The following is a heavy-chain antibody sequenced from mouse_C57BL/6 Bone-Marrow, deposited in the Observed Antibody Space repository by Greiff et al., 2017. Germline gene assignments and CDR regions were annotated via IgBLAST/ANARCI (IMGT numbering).Heavy chain of an antibody. Sequence: EVKLMESGGGLVQPGGSLSLSCAASGFTFTDYYMSWVRQPPGKALEWLGFIRNKANGYPTEYSASVKGRFTISRDNSQSILYLQMNALRAEDSATYYCARYDDYDVDYWGQGTTLTVSS. CDR1: GFTFTDYY. CDR3: ARYDDYDVDY. D-gene: IGHD2-4*01. J-gene: IGHJ2*01. CDR2: IRNKANGYPT. V-gene: IGHV7-3*01.